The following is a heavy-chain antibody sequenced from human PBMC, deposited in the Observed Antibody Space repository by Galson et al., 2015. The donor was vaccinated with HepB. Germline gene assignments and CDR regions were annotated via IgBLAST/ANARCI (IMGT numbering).Heavy chain of an antibody. Sequence: SLRLSCADSAFTFGTYVMHWVRQAPGKGLGWVAVVSNDGSKTSYADSVKGRFTISRDNSKNSLYLQMNSLRVEDTAVYFCARGETYYNSGTFAPFDPWGQGTLVTVSS. CDR1: AFTFGTYV. D-gene: IGHD3-10*01. CDR2: VSNDGSKT. V-gene: IGHV3-30-3*01. CDR3: ARGETYYNSGTFAPFDP. J-gene: IGHJ5*02.